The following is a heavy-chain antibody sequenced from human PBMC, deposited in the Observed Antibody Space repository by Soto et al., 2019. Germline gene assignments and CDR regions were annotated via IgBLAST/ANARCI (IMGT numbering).Heavy chain of an antibody. CDR2: VSGSGGTT. V-gene: IGHV3-23*01. CDR1: GFTFSSSA. J-gene: IGHJ5*02. D-gene: IGHD6-19*01. Sequence: EVQLLDSGGGLVQPGGSLRLPCAASGFTFSSSAMSWVRQAPGKGLEWVSAVSGSGGTTYYADSVRGRFTISRDNSKNTLYLQMNSLRAEDTAIYFCARCTVDTIVTSGWCHYLDPWGQGTLVTVSS. CDR3: ARCTVDTIVTSGWCHYLDP.